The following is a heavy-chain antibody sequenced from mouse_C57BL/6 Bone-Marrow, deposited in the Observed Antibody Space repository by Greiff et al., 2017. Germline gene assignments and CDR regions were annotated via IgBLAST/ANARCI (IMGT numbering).Heavy chain of an antibody. CDR1: GFTFSDYY. CDR2: INYDGSST. J-gene: IGHJ1*03. D-gene: IGHD1-1*01. CDR3: ARDPSSYYGSRGWYFDV. V-gene: IGHV5-16*01. Sequence: EVHLVESEGGLVQPGSSMKLSCTASGFTFSDYYMAWVRQVPEKGLEWVANINYDGSSTYYLDSFKSRFIISRDNAKNILYLQMSSLKSEDTATYYCARDPSSYYGSRGWYFDVWGTGTTVTVSS.